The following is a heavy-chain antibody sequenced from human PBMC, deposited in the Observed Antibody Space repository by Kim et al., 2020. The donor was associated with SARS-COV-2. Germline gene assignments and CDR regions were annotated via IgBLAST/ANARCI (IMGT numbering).Heavy chain of an antibody. V-gene: IGHV3-30*01. D-gene: IGHD3-10*01. Sequence: RSQFTRSRDTSRNTLYLQMNSLRAEDTAVYYCARDYYGSGRANYFYAMDVWGQGTTVTVSS. J-gene: IGHJ6*02. CDR3: ARDYYGSGRANYFYAMDV.